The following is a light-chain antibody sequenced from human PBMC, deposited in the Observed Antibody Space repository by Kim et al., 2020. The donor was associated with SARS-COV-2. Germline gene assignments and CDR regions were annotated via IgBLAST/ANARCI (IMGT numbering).Light chain of an antibody. J-gene: IGLJ2*01. CDR1: TGAVTSRHY. V-gene: IGLV7-46*01. CDR3: LLSHSDARPVE. CDR2: DIS. Sequence: QAVVIQEPSLTVSPGGTVTLTCGSTTGAVTSRHYPYWLQQKPGQAPRTLIYDISTRHSWTPARFSGSLLGGKAALTLSGALPEDEADYYCLLSHSDARPVEFGGGTQLTVL.